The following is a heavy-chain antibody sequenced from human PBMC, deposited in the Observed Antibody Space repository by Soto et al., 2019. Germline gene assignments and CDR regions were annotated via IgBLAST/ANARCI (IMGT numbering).Heavy chain of an antibody. D-gene: IGHD3-22*01. J-gene: IGHJ4*02. CDR1: GYTFTNYW. CDR2: IYPGDSDT. V-gene: IGHV5-51*01. Sequence: PGESLKISCKPSGYTFTNYWVGWVRQMPGKGLEWMGIIYPGDSDTKYSPSFQGQVTISVDKSISTAYLQWRSLKASDTAMYYCARGSDYYDKSGSYYCLLDYWAQGALVTVSS. CDR3: ARGSDYYDKSGSYYCLLDY.